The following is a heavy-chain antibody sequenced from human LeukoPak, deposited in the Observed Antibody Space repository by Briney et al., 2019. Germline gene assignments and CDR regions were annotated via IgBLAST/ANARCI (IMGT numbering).Heavy chain of an antibody. V-gene: IGHV5-51*01. CDR1: GYSFTSYW. CDR2: IYPGDSDT. J-gene: IGHJ4*02. Sequence: GESLKISCKGSGYSFTSYWIGWVRQMPGKGLEWMGIIYPGDSDTRYSPSFQGQVTISADKSISTAYLQWSSLKASDTAMYYCARRGYSGYEYGLFEYWGQGTLVTVSS. D-gene: IGHD5-12*01. CDR3: ARRGYSGYEYGLFEY.